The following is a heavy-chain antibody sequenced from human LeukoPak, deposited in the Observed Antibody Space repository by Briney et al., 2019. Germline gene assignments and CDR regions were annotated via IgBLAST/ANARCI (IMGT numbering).Heavy chain of an antibody. D-gene: IGHD4-17*01. Sequence: SGGSLRLSCAASGFTFSSYAMSWVRQAPGKGLEWVSVISGTGGSTYYGDSVKGRFTISRDNSKNTLYLQMNSLRVEDTAVYYCARDRDNGDYRDNWGQGTLVTVSS. J-gene: IGHJ4*02. CDR2: ISGTGGST. CDR3: ARDRDNGDYRDN. CDR1: GFTFSSYA. V-gene: IGHV3-23*01.